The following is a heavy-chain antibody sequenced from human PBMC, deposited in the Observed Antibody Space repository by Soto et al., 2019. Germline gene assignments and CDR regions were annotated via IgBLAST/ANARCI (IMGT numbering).Heavy chain of an antibody. CDR3: ARSRPGARSSANAWYYYYAMDV. CDR1: GFTITSHY. CDR2: IYSGGDT. V-gene: IGHV3-66*01. Sequence: EVQLVEAGGGLVQPGGSLRLSCAASGFTITSHYMTWVRQAPGKGLEWVSVIYSGGDTYYADSVKGRFNISRDNSNNTLYLQLSSVTPEDTAIYFCARSRPGARSSANAWYYYYAMDVWGRGTTITVSS. D-gene: IGHD3-10*01. J-gene: IGHJ6*04.